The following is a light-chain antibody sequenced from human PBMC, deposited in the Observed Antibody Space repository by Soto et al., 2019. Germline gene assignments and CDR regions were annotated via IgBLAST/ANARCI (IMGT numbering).Light chain of an antibody. V-gene: IGLV3-21*02. CDR3: QVRDISSDHMV. J-gene: IGLJ3*02. CDR1: NIGNKS. CDR2: DDD. Sequence: SYELTQPPSVSVAPGQTASITCGGSNIGNKSVHWYQQRPGQAPVVVVYDDDIRPSGIPERFSGANSGNTATLSISRVGAGDEADYYCQVRDISSDHMVFGGGTKLTVL.